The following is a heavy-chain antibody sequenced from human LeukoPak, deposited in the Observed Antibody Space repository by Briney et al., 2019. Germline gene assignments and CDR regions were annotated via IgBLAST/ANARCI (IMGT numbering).Heavy chain of an antibody. D-gene: IGHD6-13*01. Sequence: PGGSLRLSCAASGFTFSSYAMSWVRQAPGKGLEWVSAISGSGGSTYYADSVKGRFTISRDNSKNTLFLQMKSLRAEDTAVYYCARPYSSSVYYFYYMDVWGRGTTVTISS. CDR1: GFTFSSYA. CDR2: ISGSGGST. CDR3: ARPYSSSVYYFYYMDV. J-gene: IGHJ6*03. V-gene: IGHV3-23*01.